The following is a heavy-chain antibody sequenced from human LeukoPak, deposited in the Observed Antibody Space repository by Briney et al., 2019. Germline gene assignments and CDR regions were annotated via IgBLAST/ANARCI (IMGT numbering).Heavy chain of an antibody. V-gene: IGHV1-18*01. CDR1: GYTFTSYG. Sequence: GASVKVSCKASGYTFTSYGISWVRQAPGQGLEWMGWISAYNGNTNYAQKLQGRVTMTTDTSTSTAYMELRSLRSDDTAVYYCARDGGYGYCTNGVCYSDTWGQGTMVTVSS. CDR3: ARDGGYGYCTNGVCYSDT. CDR2: ISAYNGNT. J-gene: IGHJ3*02. D-gene: IGHD2-8*01.